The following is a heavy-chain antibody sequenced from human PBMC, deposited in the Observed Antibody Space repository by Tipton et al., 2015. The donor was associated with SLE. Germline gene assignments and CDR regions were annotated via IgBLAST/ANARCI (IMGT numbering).Heavy chain of an antibody. CDR3: ASAGWLNYYNYGMDV. D-gene: IGHD5-12*01. J-gene: IGHJ6*02. Sequence: LRLSCTVSGGSISSSSYYWGWIRQPPGKGLEWIGSIYYSGSTYYNPSLKSRVTISVDTSKNQFSLKLSSVTAADTAVYYCASAGWLNYYNYGMDVWGQGTTVTVSS. CDR2: IYYSGST. V-gene: IGHV4-39*01. CDR1: GGSISSSSYY.